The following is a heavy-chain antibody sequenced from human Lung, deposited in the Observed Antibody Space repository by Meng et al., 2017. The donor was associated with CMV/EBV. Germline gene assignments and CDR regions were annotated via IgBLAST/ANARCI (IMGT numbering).Heavy chain of an antibody. CDR2: ISTSSSTK. Sequence: SLKISCAASGFTFSSYSMNWVRQAPGKGLEWVSYISTSSSTKYYADSVKGRFTISRDNAKNSLYLQMNSLRAEDTAAYYCANDAFDIWGQGTRVTCSS. J-gene: IGHJ3*02. CDR1: GFTFSSYS. CDR3: ANDAFDI. V-gene: IGHV3-48*04.